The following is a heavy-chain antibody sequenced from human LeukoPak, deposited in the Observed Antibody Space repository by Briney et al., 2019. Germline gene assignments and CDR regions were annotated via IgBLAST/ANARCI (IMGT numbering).Heavy chain of an antibody. J-gene: IGHJ4*02. V-gene: IGHV3-23*01. CDR2: ISGSGGST. CDR1: GFTLSSYA. CDR3: AKVRRIAAAGPLDY. D-gene: IGHD6-13*01. Sequence: PGGSLRLSCAASGFTLSSYAMSWVRQAPGKGLEWVSAISGSGGSTYYADSVKGRFTISRDNSKNTLYLQMNSLRAEDTAVYYCAKVRRIAAAGPLDYWGQGTLVTVSS.